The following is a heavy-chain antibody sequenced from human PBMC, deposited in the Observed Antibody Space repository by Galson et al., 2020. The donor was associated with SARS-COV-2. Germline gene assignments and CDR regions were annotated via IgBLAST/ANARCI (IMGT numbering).Heavy chain of an antibody. CDR1: GYTFTGYY. CDR2: INPNSGGT. CDR3: ARASGYSSGWNWFDP. D-gene: IGHD6-19*01. J-gene: IGHJ5*02. Sequence: ASVKVSCKASGYTFTGYYMHWVRQAPGQGLEWMGRINPNSGGTNYAQKFQGRVTMTRDTSISTAYMELSRLRSDDTAVYYCARASGYSSGWNWFDPWGQGTLVTVSS. V-gene: IGHV1-2*06.